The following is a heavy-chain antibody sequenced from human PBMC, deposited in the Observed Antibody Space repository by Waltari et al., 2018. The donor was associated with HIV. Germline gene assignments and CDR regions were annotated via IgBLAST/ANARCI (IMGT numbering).Heavy chain of an antibody. D-gene: IGHD1-26*01. CDR1: GLRFVDYE. V-gene: IGHV3-49*05. CDR3: SRPSGPLHSYGMDV. CDR2: ITSEAYGGTA. J-gene: IGHJ6*02. Sequence: EVHLMESGGGLVKQGRSLRLSCRGSGLRFVDYELSGFRQAPGKGLEWVGFITSEAYGGTAEYAASVTGRFTISREDSKSTAYMQMNRLESEDTGVYFCSRPSGPLHSYGMDVWGQGTTVIVSS.